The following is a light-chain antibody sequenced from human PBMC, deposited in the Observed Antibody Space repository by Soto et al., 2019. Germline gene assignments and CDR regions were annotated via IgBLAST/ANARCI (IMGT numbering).Light chain of an antibody. Sequence: EIVLTQSPGTLSLSPGERATLSCRASQSVSSYLAWYQENPGQAPRLLIYGASSRATGIPDRFSGSGSGTDFTLTISRLEPEDFALYYCQQYNTSPFTFGQRTKLEIK. CDR1: QSVSSY. CDR3: QQYNTSPFT. V-gene: IGKV3-20*01. CDR2: GAS. J-gene: IGKJ2*01.